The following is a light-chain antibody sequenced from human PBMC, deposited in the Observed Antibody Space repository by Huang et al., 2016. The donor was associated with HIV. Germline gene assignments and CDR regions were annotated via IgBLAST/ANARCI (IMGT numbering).Light chain of an antibody. Sequence: EIVLTRSPATRSMSPGQRATLSCRASQSVSRNLAWFQQKPGQAPRLLIYGASTRATGIPARFSGSGSGTEFTLTISSLQSEDFAVYYCQQYNNWPPMYTFGQGTKLEV. V-gene: IGKV3-15*01. CDR3: QQYNNWPPMYT. CDR2: GAS. J-gene: IGKJ2*01. CDR1: QSVSRN.